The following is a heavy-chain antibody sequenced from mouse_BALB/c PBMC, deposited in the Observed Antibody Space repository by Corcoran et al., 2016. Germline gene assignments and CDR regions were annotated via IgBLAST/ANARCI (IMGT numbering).Heavy chain of an antibody. J-gene: IGHJ1*01. D-gene: IGHD1-3*01. CDR2: IDPANGNT. V-gene: IGHV14-3*02. CDR3: AKWDWNFDV. Sequence: EVQLQQSGAELVKPGASVKLSCTASGFNIKDTYMHWVKQRPEQGLEWIGRIDPANGNTKYDPKFQGKATITADTYSNTAYLQLSSLTSEDTAGYYCAKWDWNFDVGGAGTTVTVSS. CDR1: GFNIKDTY.